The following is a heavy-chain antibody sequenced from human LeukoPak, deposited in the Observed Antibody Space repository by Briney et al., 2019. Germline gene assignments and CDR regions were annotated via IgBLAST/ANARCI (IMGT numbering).Heavy chain of an antibody. D-gene: IGHD3-22*01. CDR1: GGTFSSYA. V-gene: IGHV1-69*05. CDR2: IIPIFGTA. Sequence: SVKVSCKASGGTFSSYAISWVRQAPGQGLEWMGGIIPIFGTANYAQKFQGRVTITTDESTSTAYMELSSLRSEDTAVYYCARDKGSSGYFDYWGQGTLVTVSS. J-gene: IGHJ4*02. CDR3: ARDKGSSGYFDY.